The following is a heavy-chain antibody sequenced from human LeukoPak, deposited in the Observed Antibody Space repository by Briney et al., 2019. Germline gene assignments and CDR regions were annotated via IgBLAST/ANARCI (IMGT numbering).Heavy chain of an antibody. V-gene: IGHV4-31*03. Sequence: SETLSLTCTVSGGSIRSGGYYWSWIRQHPGKGPEWIGYIYHSGSTYYNPSLKSRVTISVDTSENQFSLKLSSVTAADTAVYYCAGCGYSGYEFDYWGQGTLVTVSS. CDR2: IYHSGST. J-gene: IGHJ4*02. CDR1: GGSIRSGGYY. CDR3: AGCGYSGYEFDY. D-gene: IGHD5-12*01.